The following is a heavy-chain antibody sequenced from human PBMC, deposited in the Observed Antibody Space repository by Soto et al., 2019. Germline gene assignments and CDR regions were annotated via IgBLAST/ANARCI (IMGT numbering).Heavy chain of an antibody. CDR3: ARGTRFYYDFWSGTPRSLWFDP. CDR1: GGSFSGYY. CDR2: INHSGST. J-gene: IGHJ5*02. Sequence: SETLSLTCAVYGGSFSGYYWSWIRQPPGKGLEWIGEINHSGSTNYNPSLKSRVTISVDTSKNQFSLKLSSVTAADTAVYYCARGTRFYYDFWSGTPRSLWFDPWGQGTLVTV. V-gene: IGHV4-34*01. D-gene: IGHD3-3*01.